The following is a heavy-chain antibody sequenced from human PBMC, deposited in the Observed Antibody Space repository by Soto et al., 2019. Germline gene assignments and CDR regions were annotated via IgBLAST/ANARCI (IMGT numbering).Heavy chain of an antibody. D-gene: IGHD3-22*01. V-gene: IGHV3-23*01. CDR2: ISGSGGST. Sequence: GSLRLSCAASGFTFSSYAMSWVRQAPGKRLEWVSAISGSGGSTYYADSVKGRFTISRDNSKNTLYLQMNSLRAEDTAVYYCACSSGYYYCLGYWGQGTLVTVSS. CDR1: GFTFSSYA. CDR3: ACSSGYYYCLGY. J-gene: IGHJ4*02.